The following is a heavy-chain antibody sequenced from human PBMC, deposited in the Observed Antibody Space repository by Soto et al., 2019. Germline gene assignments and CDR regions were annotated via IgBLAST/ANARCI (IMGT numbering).Heavy chain of an antibody. CDR3: ARGYYDSSAYSYFDY. J-gene: IGHJ4*02. D-gene: IGHD3-22*01. Sequence: ASVKVSCKAYGYLLTNYNVHWVRQAPGQGLEWMGIINPSGGSTSYVQKFQGRVNMTRYTSTSTVYMELSSLRSEDTAVYYCARGYYDSSAYSYFDYWGQGTMGTVSS. CDR2: INPSGGST. CDR1: GYLLTNYN. V-gene: IGHV1-46*01.